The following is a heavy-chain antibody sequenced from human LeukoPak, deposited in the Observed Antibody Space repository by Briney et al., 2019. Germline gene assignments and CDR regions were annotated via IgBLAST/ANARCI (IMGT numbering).Heavy chain of an antibody. J-gene: IGHJ6*04. V-gene: IGHV3-7*01. D-gene: IGHD3-10*01. CDR1: GFTFSSYW. Sequence: SGGSLRLSCAASGFTFSSYWMSWVRQAPGKGLERVANIKQDGSEKYYVDSVKGRFTISRDNAKNSLYLQMNSLRAEDTAVYYCASGYITMVFPTMDVWGKGTTVTVSS. CDR2: IKQDGSEK. CDR3: ASGYITMVFPTMDV.